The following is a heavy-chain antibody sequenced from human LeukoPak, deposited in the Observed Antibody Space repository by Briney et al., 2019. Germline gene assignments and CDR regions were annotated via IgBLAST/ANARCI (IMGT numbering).Heavy chain of an antibody. CDR1: GGSISSSSYY. Sequence: SETLSLTCTVSGGSISSSSYYRGWIRQPPGKGLEWIGSIYYSGSTYYNPSLKSRVTISVDTSKNQFSLKLSSVTAADTAVYYCARQDSPYCGGDCYRAFDYWGQGTLVTVSS. V-gene: IGHV4-39*01. J-gene: IGHJ4*02. D-gene: IGHD2-21*01. CDR3: ARQDSPYCGGDCYRAFDY. CDR2: IYYSGST.